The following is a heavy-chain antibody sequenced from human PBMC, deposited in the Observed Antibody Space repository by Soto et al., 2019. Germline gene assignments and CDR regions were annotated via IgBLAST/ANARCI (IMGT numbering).Heavy chain of an antibody. CDR2: IYYSGST. V-gene: IGHV4-31*03. CDR1: GGSISSGGYY. J-gene: IGHJ5*02. CDR3: ARDRDDFWSGYPQSWFDP. Sequence: QVQLQESGPGLVKPSQTLSLTCTVSGGSISSGGYYWSWIRQHPGKGLEWIGYIYYSGSTYYNPSLKSRVTISVDTSKNQFSLKLSSVTAADTAVYYCARDRDDFWSGYPQSWFDPWGQGTLVTVSS. D-gene: IGHD3-3*01.